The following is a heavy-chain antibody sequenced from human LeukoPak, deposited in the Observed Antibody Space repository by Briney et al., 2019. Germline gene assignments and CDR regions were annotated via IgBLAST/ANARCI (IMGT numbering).Heavy chain of an antibody. Sequence: GGSLRLSCAASGFTFSTYTMNWVRQAPGKGLEWGSSISSTSTYIYYADSVKGRFTISRDNAETSLYLQMNSLRGEDAAVYYCARGGKNAFDSWGQGTMVTVSS. CDR3: ARGGKNAFDS. J-gene: IGHJ3*02. CDR1: GFTFSTYT. D-gene: IGHD3-10*01. V-gene: IGHV3-21*01. CDR2: ISSTSTYI.